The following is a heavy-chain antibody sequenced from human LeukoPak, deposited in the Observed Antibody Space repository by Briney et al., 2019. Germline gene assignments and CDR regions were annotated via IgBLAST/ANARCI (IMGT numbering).Heavy chain of an antibody. Sequence: GGSLRLSCATSGFTSSSYAMSWVRHAPGKGLEWVSGISGSGGRTYYADSVKGRFAISRDNSKNTLYLQMNSLRAEDTAVYYCARQDFWNDYDSYYYMDVWGKGTTVTVSS. J-gene: IGHJ6*03. D-gene: IGHD3-3*01. CDR2: ISGSGGRT. V-gene: IGHV3-23*01. CDR1: GFTSSSYA. CDR3: ARQDFWNDYDSYYYMDV.